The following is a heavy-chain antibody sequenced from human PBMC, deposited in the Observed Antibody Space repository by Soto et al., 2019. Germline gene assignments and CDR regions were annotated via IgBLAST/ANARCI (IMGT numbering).Heavy chain of an antibody. CDR1: GYSFVSYW. Sequence: GESLKISCKGSGYSFVSYWIGWVRQMPGKGLEWMGIIYPGDSDTRYSPSFQGQVTILADKSITTVYLQWGSLKASDTAMYYCARTDGYEIEYWGQGTLVTVSS. CDR2: IYPGDSDT. V-gene: IGHV5-51*01. D-gene: IGHD5-12*01. CDR3: ARTDGYEIEY. J-gene: IGHJ4*02.